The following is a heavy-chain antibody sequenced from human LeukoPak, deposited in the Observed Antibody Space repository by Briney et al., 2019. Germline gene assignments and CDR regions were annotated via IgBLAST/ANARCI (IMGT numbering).Heavy chain of an antibody. CDR1: GLTFRSYA. CDR2: ISGSGTTT. D-gene: IGHD5-24*01. CDR3: AEGRGYNYPFRYFDH. Sequence: GGSLRLSCAASGLTFRSYAMTWVRQAPGEGLEWVSSISGSGTTTYLADSVKGRFTISRDNSKGLLDLELNSLREQDRAFYFFAEGRGYNYPFRYFDHWGQGTLVTVS. J-gene: IGHJ4*02. V-gene: IGHV3-23*01.